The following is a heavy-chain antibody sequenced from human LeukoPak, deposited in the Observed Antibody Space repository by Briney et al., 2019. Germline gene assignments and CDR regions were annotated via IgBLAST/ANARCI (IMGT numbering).Heavy chain of an antibody. J-gene: IGHJ4*02. V-gene: IGHV2-5*02. D-gene: IGHD6-6*01. CDR2: IYWDDDQ. CDR1: GFSRSTSGEA. CDR3: AHRPYRRGAARQNSIFFDY. Sequence: ESGPTLVNPTQTLTLTCTFSGFSRSTSGEAVAWIRQPPGNALEWLALIYWDDDQRYSPSLKNRLTITKDTSKNQVVLTMTNMDPVDTATYYCAHRPYRRGAARQNSIFFDYWGQGTLVTVSS.